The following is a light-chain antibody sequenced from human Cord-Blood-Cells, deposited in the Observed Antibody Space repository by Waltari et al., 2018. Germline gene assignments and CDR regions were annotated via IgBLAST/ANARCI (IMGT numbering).Light chain of an antibody. J-gene: IGKJ2*01. CDR3: QQYGSSPPDT. Sequence: EIVLTQSPGTLSLSPGERATLSCRASQSVSSRYLAWYQQKPGPAPRLLIYGASSRATGIPDRVSGSGSGTDFTLTISRLEPEDFAVYYCQQYGSSPPDTFGQGTKLEIK. V-gene: IGKV3-20*01. CDR1: QSVSSRY. CDR2: GAS.